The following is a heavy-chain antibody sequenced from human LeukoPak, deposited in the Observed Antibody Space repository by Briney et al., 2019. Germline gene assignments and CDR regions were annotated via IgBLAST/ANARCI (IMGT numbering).Heavy chain of an antibody. J-gene: IGHJ4*02. V-gene: IGHV3-30*18. CDR1: GFTFSSYG. CDR3: AKGFGILAARPGYFDY. CDR2: ISYDGSNK. Sequence: PGRSLRLSCAASGFTFSSYGMHWVRQAPGKGLEWVAVISYDGSNKYYADSVKGRFTISRDNSKNTLYLQMNSLRAEDTAVYYCAKGFGILAARPGYFDYWGQGTLVTVSS. D-gene: IGHD2/OR15-2a*01.